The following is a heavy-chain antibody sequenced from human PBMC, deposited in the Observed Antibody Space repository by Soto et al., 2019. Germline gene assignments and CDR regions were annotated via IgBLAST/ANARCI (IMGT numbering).Heavy chain of an antibody. J-gene: IGHJ4*02. CDR3: ASGNQNDFWSGYYFDY. D-gene: IGHD3-3*01. CDR2: IYYSGST. Sequence: SETLSLTCTVSVGSISSSSYYWGWIRQPPGKGLEWIGSIYYSGSTYYNPSLKSRVTISVDTSKNQFSLKLSSVTAADTAVYYCASGNQNDFWSGYYFDYWGQGTLVTVSS. V-gene: IGHV4-39*07. CDR1: VGSISSSSYY.